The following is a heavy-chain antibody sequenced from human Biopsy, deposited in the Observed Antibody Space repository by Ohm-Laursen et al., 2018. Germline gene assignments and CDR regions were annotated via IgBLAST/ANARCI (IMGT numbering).Heavy chain of an antibody. Sequence: GTLSLTCTVSGGSISSYYWSWIRQPPGKGLEWIGYIYYTGSTNYNPSLKSRVTISVDTSMNLLSLRLTSVTAADPAVYYCARHAPSYSGSYWRYFDLWGRGTLVTVSS. D-gene: IGHD1-26*01. J-gene: IGHJ2*01. CDR1: GGSISSYY. V-gene: IGHV4-59*08. CDR2: IYYTGST. CDR3: ARHAPSYSGSYWRYFDL.